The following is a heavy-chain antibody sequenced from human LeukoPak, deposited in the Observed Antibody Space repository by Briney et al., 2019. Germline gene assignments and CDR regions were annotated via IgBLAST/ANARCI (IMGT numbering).Heavy chain of an antibody. J-gene: IGHJ4*02. Sequence: PGGSLRLSCAASGFTFDDYGMSWVRQAPGKGLEWVSYISSSSSTIYYADSVKGRFTISRDNAKNSLYLQMNSLRAEDTAVYYCAREEVAAAGLNWGQGTLVTVSS. V-gene: IGHV3-48*01. CDR2: ISSSSSTI. CDR1: GFTFDDYG. D-gene: IGHD6-13*01. CDR3: AREEVAAAGLN.